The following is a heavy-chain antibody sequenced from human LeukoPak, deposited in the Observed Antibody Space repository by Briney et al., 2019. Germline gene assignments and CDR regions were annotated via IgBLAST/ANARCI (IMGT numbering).Heavy chain of an antibody. Sequence: GGSLRLSCAASGFTFSSYSMNWVRQAPGKGLEWVANIKQDGSEKYYVDSVKGRFTISRDNAKNSLYLQMNSLRAEDTAVYYCARALRPHVPAAVYWGQGTLVTVSS. D-gene: IGHD2-2*01. V-gene: IGHV3-7*01. J-gene: IGHJ4*02. CDR1: GFTFSSYS. CDR3: ARALRPHVPAAVY. CDR2: IKQDGSEK.